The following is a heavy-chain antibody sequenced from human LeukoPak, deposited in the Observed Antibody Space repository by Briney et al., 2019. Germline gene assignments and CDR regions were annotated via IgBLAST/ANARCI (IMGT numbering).Heavy chain of an antibody. Sequence: GGSLRLSCAASGFTFSSYSMNWVRQAPGKGLEWVSSISSSSSYIYYADSVKGRFTISRDNAKNSLCLQMNSLRAEDTAVYYCARVSRDGIDYWGQGTLVTVSS. CDR2: ISSSSSYI. J-gene: IGHJ4*02. CDR1: GFTFSSYS. D-gene: IGHD1-14*01. CDR3: ARVSRDGIDY. V-gene: IGHV3-21*01.